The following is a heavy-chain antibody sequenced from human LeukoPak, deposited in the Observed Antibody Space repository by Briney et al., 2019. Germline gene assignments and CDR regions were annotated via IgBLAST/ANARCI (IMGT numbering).Heavy chain of an antibody. D-gene: IGHD6-13*01. CDR3: ASDVLRLREYSSSWYPAFDY. V-gene: IGHV3-48*03. Sequence: GGSLRLSCAASGFTFSSYEMNWVRQAPGKGLEWVSYISSSGSTIYYADSVKGRFTISRDNAKNSLYLQMNSLRAEDTAVYYCASDVLRLREYSSSWYPAFDYWGQGTMVTVSS. CDR1: GFTFSSYE. J-gene: IGHJ4*02. CDR2: ISSSGSTI.